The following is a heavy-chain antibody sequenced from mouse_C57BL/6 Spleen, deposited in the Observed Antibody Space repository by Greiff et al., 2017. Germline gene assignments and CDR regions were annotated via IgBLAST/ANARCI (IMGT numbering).Heavy chain of an antibody. CDR2: ISDGGSYT. Sequence: EVKLMESGGGLVKPGGSLKFSCAASGYTFSSYAMSWVRQTPGKRLEWVGTISDGGSYTYYPDNVKGRFTISRDNAKNNRYLQMSHLKSEDTAMYYCARGQGYPDYWGQGTTLTVSS. V-gene: IGHV5-4*03. CDR3: ARGQGYPDY. D-gene: IGHD3-2*02. J-gene: IGHJ2*01. CDR1: GYTFSSYA.